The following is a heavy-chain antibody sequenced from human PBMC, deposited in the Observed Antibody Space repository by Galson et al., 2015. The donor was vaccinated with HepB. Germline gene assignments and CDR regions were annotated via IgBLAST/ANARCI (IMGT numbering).Heavy chain of an antibody. CDR1: GFTFSDYS. J-gene: IGHJ2*01. CDR3: ARGTHIVGAPTRSWYFDL. CDR2: ISYDGSNK. V-gene: IGHV3-30*04. D-gene: IGHD1-26*01. Sequence: SLRLSCAASGFTFSDYSIHWVRQDPGKGLEWVSVISYDGSNKYYADSVKGRFTISRDNFKSTLYLQMNSLRVEDTAVYYCARGTHIVGAPTRSWYFDLWGRGTLVTVSS.